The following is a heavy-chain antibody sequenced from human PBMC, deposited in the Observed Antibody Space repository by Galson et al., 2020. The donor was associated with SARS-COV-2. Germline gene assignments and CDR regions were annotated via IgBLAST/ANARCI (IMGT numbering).Heavy chain of an antibody. J-gene: IGHJ4*02. CDR3: ARFSYRSGYPSFDY. D-gene: IGHD3-22*01. CDR2: NT. CDR1: GYTFTSNG. V-gene: IGHV1-18*01. Sequence: ASVKVSCKASGYTFTSNGISWMRQAPGQGLEWMGWNTNYAQKFQGRVTMTTDTSTTTAYMELRGLRSDDTAEYYCARFSYRSGYPSFDYWGQGTLVTVSS.